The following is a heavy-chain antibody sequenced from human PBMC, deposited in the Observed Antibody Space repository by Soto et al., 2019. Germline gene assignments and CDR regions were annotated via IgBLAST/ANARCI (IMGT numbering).Heavy chain of an antibody. CDR2: VTDDGRNK. CDR3: ARDQKDEYCGVGSCYFYYGMDV. D-gene: IGHD2-15*01. Sequence: QVQLVESGGGVVQPGRSLGLSCAASGFTFSSYVMHWVRQAPGKGLEWVAAVTDDGRNKHYADSVKGRFTISRDNSKNALFLQIDSLRAEAPAVYYCARDQKDEYCGVGSCYFYYGMDVWGQGNTVSVSS. V-gene: IGHV3-30*04. CDR1: GFTFSSYV. J-gene: IGHJ6*02.